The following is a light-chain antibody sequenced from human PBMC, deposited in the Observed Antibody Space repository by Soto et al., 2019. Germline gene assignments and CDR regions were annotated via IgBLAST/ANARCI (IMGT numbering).Light chain of an antibody. V-gene: IGKV3-15*01. CDR2: GAS. CDR3: QQYNNWPTWT. J-gene: IGKJ1*01. CDR1: QSVSSN. Sequence: EIVITQSPATLSFSPVERATLSCRASQSVSSNLAWYQQKPGQAPRLLIYGASTRATGIPARFSGSGSGTEFTLTISSLQSEDFAVYYCQQYNNWPTWTFGQGTKVDIK.